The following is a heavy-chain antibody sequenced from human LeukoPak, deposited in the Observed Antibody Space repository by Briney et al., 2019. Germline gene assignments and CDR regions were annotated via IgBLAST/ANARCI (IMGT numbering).Heavy chain of an antibody. V-gene: IGHV4-34*01. CDR3: ARGRGSNCSGGSCYRPDAFDI. CDR2: INHSGST. D-gene: IGHD2-15*01. CDR1: GGSFSGYY. Sequence: SQTLSLTCAVYGGSFSGYYWSWIRQPPGKGLEWIGEINHSGSTNYNPSLKSRVTISVDTSKNQFSLKLSSVTAADTAVYYCARGRGSNCSGGSCYRPDAFDIWGQGTMVTVSS. J-gene: IGHJ3*02.